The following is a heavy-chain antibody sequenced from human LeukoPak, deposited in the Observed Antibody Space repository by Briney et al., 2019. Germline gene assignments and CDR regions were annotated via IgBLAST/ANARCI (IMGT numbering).Heavy chain of an antibody. V-gene: IGHV3-30*02. D-gene: IGHD3-3*01. Sequence: GGSLRLSCAASGFTFSSYGMHWVRQAPGKGLEWVAFIRYDGSNEYYAGSVKGRFTISRDNSKNTLYLQMNSLRAEDTAVYYCAKDGSDFWGDYYFDYWGQGTLVTVSS. J-gene: IGHJ4*02. CDR2: IRYDGSNE. CDR3: AKDGSDFWGDYYFDY. CDR1: GFTFSSYG.